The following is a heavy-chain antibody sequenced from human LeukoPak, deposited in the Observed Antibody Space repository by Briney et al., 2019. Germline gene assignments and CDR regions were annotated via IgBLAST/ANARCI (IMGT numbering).Heavy chain of an antibody. Sequence: ASVTVSFKASGYTFTSYDINWVRQATGQGLEWMGWMNPNRGNTGYAQKFQGRVTITRNTSISTAYMELSSLRSEDTAVYYCARTLPLSTIWGSTEFDYWGQGTLVTVSS. CDR3: ARTLPLSTIWGSTEFDY. D-gene: IGHD3-3*01. J-gene: IGHJ4*02. CDR1: GYTFTSYD. CDR2: MNPNRGNT. V-gene: IGHV1-8*03.